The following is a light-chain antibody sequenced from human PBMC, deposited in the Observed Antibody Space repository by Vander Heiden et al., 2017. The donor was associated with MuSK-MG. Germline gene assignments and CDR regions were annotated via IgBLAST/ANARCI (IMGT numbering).Light chain of an antibody. Sequence: EIVMTQSPATLSVSPGERATLSCRASQSVSSNLAWYQQKPGQAPRLLIYGASTRATGIPARFSGSGSGTEFTLTISSLQSEDFAVYYCQQYNNWPRTCGQGTKLEIK. CDR3: QQYNNWPRT. CDR2: GAS. CDR1: QSVSSN. J-gene: IGKJ2*01. V-gene: IGKV3-15*01.